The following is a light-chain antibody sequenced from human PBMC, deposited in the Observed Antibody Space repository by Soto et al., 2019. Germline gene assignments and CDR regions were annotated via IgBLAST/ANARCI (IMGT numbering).Light chain of an antibody. CDR3: QQYGSSPWT. Sequence: ENVLTQPLGALSSSPRERATLSYRPRQSVSSSYLAWYKQKPGQAPRLLVYGASSRATGIPDRFSGSGSGTDFTLTISRLEPEDFAVYYCQQYGSSPWTFGQGTKVDIK. CDR1: QSVSSSY. CDR2: GAS. J-gene: IGKJ1*01. V-gene: IGKV3-20*01.